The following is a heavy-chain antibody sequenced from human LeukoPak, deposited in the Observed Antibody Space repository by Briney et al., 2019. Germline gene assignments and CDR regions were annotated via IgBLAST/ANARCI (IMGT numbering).Heavy chain of an antibody. CDR2: IYYSGST. Sequence: SETLSLTCTVSGGSISSYYWSWIRQPPGKGLEWIGYIYYSGSTNYNPSLKSRVTISVDTSKNQFSLKLSSVTAADTAVYYCARETPSDGLERSNMDVWRKGTTVTVSS. D-gene: IGHD1-1*01. CDR1: GGSISSYY. CDR3: ARETPSDGLERSNMDV. J-gene: IGHJ6*03. V-gene: IGHV4-59*01.